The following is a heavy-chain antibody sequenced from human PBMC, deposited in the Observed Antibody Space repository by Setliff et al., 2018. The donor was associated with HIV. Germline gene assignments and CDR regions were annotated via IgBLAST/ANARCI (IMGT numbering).Heavy chain of an antibody. D-gene: IGHD2-21*02. J-gene: IGHJ4*02. CDR3: ARDPIYCGGDCYGDY. CDR1: GYSIRSGYY. V-gene: IGHV4-38-2*02. Sequence: SETLSLTCAVSGYSIRSGYYWGWIRQSPGKRLEWIGTMFRTGTTHYNPSLKSRVTLSVDTSKNQFSLNLSSVTAADTAVYYCARDPIYCGGDCYGDYWGQGTLVTVSS. CDR2: MFRTGTT.